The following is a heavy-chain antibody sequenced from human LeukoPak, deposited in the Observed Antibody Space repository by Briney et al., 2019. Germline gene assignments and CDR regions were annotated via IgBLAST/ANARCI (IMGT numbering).Heavy chain of an antibody. V-gene: IGHV3-21*01. CDR2: ISSSSSYI. CDR1: GFTFSTYS. J-gene: IGHJ3*02. Sequence: GGSLRLSCAASGFTFSTYSMNWVRQAPGKGLEWVSSISSSSSYIYYADSVKGRFTISRDNAENSLYLQMNSLRAEDTAVYYCARDRRQQLALDAFDIWGQGTMVTVSS. D-gene: IGHD6-13*01. CDR3: ARDRRQQLALDAFDI.